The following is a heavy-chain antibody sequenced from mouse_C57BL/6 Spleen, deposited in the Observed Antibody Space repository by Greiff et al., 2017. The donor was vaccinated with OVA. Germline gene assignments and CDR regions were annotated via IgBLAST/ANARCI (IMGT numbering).Heavy chain of an antibody. CDR2: IHPSDGDT. Sequence: QVQLQQPGAELVKPGASVKVSCKASGYTFTSYWMHWVKQRPGQGLEWIGRIHPSDGDTNYNQKFKGKATLTVDKSSSTAYMQLSSLTSEDSAVYYCAIGRLAWYFDVWGTGTTVTVSS. V-gene: IGHV1-74*01. D-gene: IGHD2-4*01. J-gene: IGHJ1*03. CDR3: AIGRLAWYFDV. CDR1: GYTFTSYW.